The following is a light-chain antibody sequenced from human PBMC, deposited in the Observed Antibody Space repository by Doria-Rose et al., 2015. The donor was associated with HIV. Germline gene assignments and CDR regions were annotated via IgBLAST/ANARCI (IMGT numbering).Light chain of an antibody. V-gene: IGKV4-1*01. CDR1: QSLLYTSTNY. J-gene: IGKJ3*01. CDR2: WAS. CDR3: QQYYDTPS. Sequence: TQPPESLGMSLGERATLNCKSNQSLLYTSTNYLAWYQQKPGQPPKLLSYWASTRQSGVPARFSGSGSGTDFTLTISSLEAEDVAVYYCQQYYDTPSFGPGTTVDIK.